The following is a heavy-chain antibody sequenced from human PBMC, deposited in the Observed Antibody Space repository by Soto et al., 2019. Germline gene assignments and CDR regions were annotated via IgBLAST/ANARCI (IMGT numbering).Heavy chain of an antibody. CDR2: IYYSGSS. Sequence: SETLSLTCTVSGASVSTDGYYWSWIRQPPGRTLEWIGYIYYSGSSGYNPSLKSRVTASVDTSKNQFSLILSSVTAADTAVYFCARXSRLAPVANTYYHSLDVWGQGTTVTVSS. D-gene: IGHD5-12*01. V-gene: IGHV4-61*08. J-gene: IGHJ6*02. CDR1: GASVSTDGYY. CDR3: ARXSRLAPVANTYYHSLDV.